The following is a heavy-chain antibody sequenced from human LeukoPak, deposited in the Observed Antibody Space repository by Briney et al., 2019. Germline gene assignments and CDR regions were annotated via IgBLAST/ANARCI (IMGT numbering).Heavy chain of an antibody. CDR3: ARDLPSYFFGSGNTFDP. V-gene: IGHV4-4*07. J-gene: IGHJ5*02. CDR2: IYYTGTT. Sequence: SETLSLTCTVSGGSIGSYYWSWIRQPAGKGLEWIGRIYYTGTTDYNASLKGRVTMSVDTSKNQFSLKLTSVTAADSAVYYCARDLPSYFFGSGNTFDPWGQGTLVTVSS. D-gene: IGHD3-10*01. CDR1: GGSIGSYY.